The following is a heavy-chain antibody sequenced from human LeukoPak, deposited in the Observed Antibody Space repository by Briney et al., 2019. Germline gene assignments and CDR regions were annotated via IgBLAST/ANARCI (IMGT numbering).Heavy chain of an antibody. D-gene: IGHD4-17*01. J-gene: IGHJ4*02. V-gene: IGHV1-8*03. CDR1: GYTFTSYD. CDR2: MNPNSGNT. CDR3: ARYGDGRGEIDY. Sequence: WASVKVSCKPSGYTFTSYDINWVRQATGQGLEWMGWMNPNSGNTGYAQKFQGRVTITRNTSISTAYMELSSLRSEDTAVYYCARYGDGRGEIDYWGQGTLVTVSS.